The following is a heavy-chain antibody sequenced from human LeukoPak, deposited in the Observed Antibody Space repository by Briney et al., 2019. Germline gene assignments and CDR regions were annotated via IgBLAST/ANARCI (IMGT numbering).Heavy chain of an antibody. J-gene: IGHJ3*02. D-gene: IGHD2-2*01. V-gene: IGHV4-30-4*08. CDR2: IYYSGST. CDR1: GGSISSGDYY. CDR3: ARGPWAYQLPDQPNAFDI. Sequence: SETLSLTCTVSGGSISSGDYYWSRIRQPPGKGLEWIGYIYYSGSTYYNPSLKSRVTISVDTSKNQFSLKLSSVTAADTAVYYCARGPWAYQLPDQPNAFDIWGQGTMVTVSS.